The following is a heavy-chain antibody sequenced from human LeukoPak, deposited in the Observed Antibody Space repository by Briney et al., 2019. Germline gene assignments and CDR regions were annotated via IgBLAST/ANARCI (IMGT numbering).Heavy chain of an antibody. CDR3: ARAVSGYYYYYMDV. D-gene: IGHD1-14*01. CDR1: GFTFGSYA. CDR2: ISGNGVGT. V-gene: IGHV3-23*01. Sequence: GGSLRLSCVASGFTFGSYAMSWVRQAPGKGLEWVSLISGNGVGTDYADSVKGRFTISRDNSKNTLYPQMNSLRAEDTAVYYCARAVSGYYYYYMDVWGKGTMVTVSS. J-gene: IGHJ6*03.